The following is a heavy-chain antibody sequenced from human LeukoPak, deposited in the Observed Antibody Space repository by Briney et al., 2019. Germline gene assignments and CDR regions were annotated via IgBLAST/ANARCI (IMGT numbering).Heavy chain of an antibody. D-gene: IGHD1-26*01. CDR3: ARDRELWNWFDP. Sequence: PSQTLSLTCTVSGGSISSGSYYWSWIRQPAGKGLEWIGRIYTSGSTNYNPPLKSRVTISVDTSKNQFSLKLSSVTAADTAVYYCARDRELWNWFDPWGQGTLVTVSS. CDR2: IYTSGST. J-gene: IGHJ5*02. CDR1: GGSISSGSYY. V-gene: IGHV4-61*02.